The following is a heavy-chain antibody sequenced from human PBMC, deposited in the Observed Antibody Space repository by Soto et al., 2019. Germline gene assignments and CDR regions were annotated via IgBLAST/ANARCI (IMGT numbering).Heavy chain of an antibody. CDR3: AREGSGYNL. D-gene: IGHD5-12*01. Sequence: ASVKVSCKASGGSFSSFGISLVRQAPGQGLEWMGGIIPVFGRPNYAQRFRGRLTITADESTNTVYLELIDLRSEDTAVYYCAREGSGYNLWGQGTQVTVSS. J-gene: IGHJ1*01. V-gene: IGHV1-69*13. CDR1: GGSFSSFG. CDR2: IIPVFGRP.